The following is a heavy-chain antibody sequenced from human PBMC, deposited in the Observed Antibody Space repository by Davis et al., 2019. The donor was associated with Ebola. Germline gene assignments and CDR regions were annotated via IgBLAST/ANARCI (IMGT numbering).Heavy chain of an antibody. J-gene: IGHJ4*02. V-gene: IGHV3-9*01. Sequence: SLKISCAASGFTFDDYSMHWVRQAPGKGLEWVSVITWNSAYIGYADSVKGRFTISRDNAKNSLYLQMNSLRAEDTAVYYCARDNGYSSGWYVGDWGQGTLVTVSS. D-gene: IGHD6-19*01. CDR3: ARDNGYSSGWYVGD. CDR2: ITWNSAYI. CDR1: GFTFDDYS.